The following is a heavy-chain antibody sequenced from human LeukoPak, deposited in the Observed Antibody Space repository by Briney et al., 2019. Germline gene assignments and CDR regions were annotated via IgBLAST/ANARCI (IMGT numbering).Heavy chain of an antibody. CDR1: GYTFTSYY. J-gene: IGHJ6*02. V-gene: IGHV1-46*01. Sequence: GASVKVSCKASGYTFTSYYMHWVRQAPGQGLEWMGIINPSGGRRSYAQNFQGRVTMTRDTSTSTVYMELSSLRSEDTAVYYCASGLRGGGSDYYGMDVWGQGTTVTVSS. CDR2: INPSGGRR. D-gene: IGHD2-15*01. CDR3: ASGLRGGGSDYYGMDV.